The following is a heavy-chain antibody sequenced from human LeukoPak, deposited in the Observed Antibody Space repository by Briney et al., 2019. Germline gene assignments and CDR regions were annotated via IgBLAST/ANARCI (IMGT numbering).Heavy chain of an antibody. Sequence: QPGRSLRLSCAASGFTFSSYGMHWVRQAPGKGLEWVAAISYDGSNKYYADSVKGRFTISRDNSKNTLYLQMNSLRAEDTAVYYCAKEWDGYNYPYDYWGQGTLVTVSS. V-gene: IGHV3-30*18. J-gene: IGHJ4*02. CDR1: GFTFSSYG. CDR2: ISYDGSNK. D-gene: IGHD5-24*01. CDR3: AKEWDGYNYPYDY.